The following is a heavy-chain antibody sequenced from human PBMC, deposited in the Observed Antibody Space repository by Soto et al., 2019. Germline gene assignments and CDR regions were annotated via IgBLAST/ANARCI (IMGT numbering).Heavy chain of an antibody. CDR1: GFTFSSYG. D-gene: IGHD4-17*01. CDR3: AKVPLSYGDEDG. V-gene: IGHV3-30*18. Sequence: QVQLVESGGGVVQPGRSLRLSCAASGFTFSSYGMHWVRQAPGKGLEWVAVISYDGSNKYYADSVKGRFTISRDNSKNTLYLQMNSLRAEDTAVYYCAKVPLSYGDEDGWGQGTLVTVSS. J-gene: IGHJ4*02. CDR2: ISYDGSNK.